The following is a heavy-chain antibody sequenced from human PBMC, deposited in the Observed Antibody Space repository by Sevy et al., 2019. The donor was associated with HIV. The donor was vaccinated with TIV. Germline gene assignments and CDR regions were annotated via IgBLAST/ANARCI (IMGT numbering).Heavy chain of an antibody. CDR3: ARAPSGNQGPGQYFRH. V-gene: IGHV1-18*01. CDR2: ITAYNGNT. CDR1: GYTFTSYH. D-gene: IGHD1-26*01. Sequence: ASVKVSCKASGYTFTSYHITWVRQAPGQGLEWMGWITAYNGNTNYAQRLQGRVTMTTDTSTSTAYMELRSLRSDDTAVYYCARAPSGNQGPGQYFRHWGQGTLVTVSS. J-gene: IGHJ1*01.